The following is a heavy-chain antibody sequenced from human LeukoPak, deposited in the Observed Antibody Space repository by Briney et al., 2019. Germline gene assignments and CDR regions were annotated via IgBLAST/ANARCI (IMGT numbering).Heavy chain of an antibody. CDR1: GYTFTGYY. V-gene: IGHV1-2*02. Sequence: ASVKASCKASGYTFTGYYMHWVRQAPGQGLEWMGWINPNSGGTNYAQKLQRRVTMTRDTSISTAYMELSRLRSDDTAVYYCARDLGYGNLNWFDPWGQGTLVTVSS. J-gene: IGHJ5*02. CDR3: ARDLGYGNLNWFDP. CDR2: INPNSGGT. D-gene: IGHD5-18*01.